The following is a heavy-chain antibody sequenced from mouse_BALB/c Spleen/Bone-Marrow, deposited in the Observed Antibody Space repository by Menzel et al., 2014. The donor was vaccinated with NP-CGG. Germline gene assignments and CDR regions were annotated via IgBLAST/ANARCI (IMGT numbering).Heavy chain of an antibody. V-gene: IGHV3-1*02. J-gene: IGHJ2*01. Sequence: DVKLQESGPDLVKPSQSLSLTCTVAGYSITSGYGWHWIRQFPGNKLEWMGYIHYSGSTNYNPSLQSRISITRDTSKNQFFPQLNSVTTEDTATYYCVRETTVVADFDYWGQGTTLTVSS. CDR3: VRETTVVADFDY. D-gene: IGHD1-1*01. CDR2: IHYSGST. CDR1: GYSITSGYG.